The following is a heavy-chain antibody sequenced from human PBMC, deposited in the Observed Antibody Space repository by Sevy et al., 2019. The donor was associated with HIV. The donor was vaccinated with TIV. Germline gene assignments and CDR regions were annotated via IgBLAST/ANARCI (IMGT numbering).Heavy chain of an antibody. D-gene: IGHD2-15*01. J-gene: IGHJ2*01. CDR3: ARSESYATTLDL. Sequence: SETLSLTCTVSGGSISSYYWSWIRQPPGKGLEWIGYLHYSGSTNYNPSLKSRVTISIDTSKNQFSLMLSSVTAADTAVYYCARSESYATTLDLWGRGTLVTVSS. CDR2: LHYSGST. V-gene: IGHV4-59*01. CDR1: GGSISSYY.